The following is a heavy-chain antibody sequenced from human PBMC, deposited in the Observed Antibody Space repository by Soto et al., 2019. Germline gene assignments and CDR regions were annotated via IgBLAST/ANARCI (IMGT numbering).Heavy chain of an antibody. J-gene: IGHJ4*02. D-gene: IGHD6-19*01. V-gene: IGHV1-18*01. Sequence: ASVKVSCKASGYTFTRSGISWVRQAPGQGLEWMGWISTYNGDTNYAQKLQGRVTMTTDTSTSTAYMELRSLRSDDTAVYYCAREGGIAVAGQADYWGQGTLVTVSS. CDR3: AREGGIAVAGQADY. CDR1: GYTFTRSG. CDR2: ISTYNGDT.